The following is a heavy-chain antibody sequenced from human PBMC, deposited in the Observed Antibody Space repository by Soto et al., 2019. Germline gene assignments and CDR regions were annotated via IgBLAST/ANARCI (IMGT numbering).Heavy chain of an antibody. V-gene: IGHV5-51*01. CDR2: IDPGDSDS. D-gene: IGHD2-8*01. Sequence: PGESQKSSCKGSGYSFTSYWIGWVCQMPRKGLEWMGIIDPGDSDSRYSPSFQGQVTISADKSISTADLQWSSLKASVTAMYYCALSLDGAYTAFDTWGQETMVTVSS. J-gene: IGHJ3*02. CDR3: ALSLDGAYTAFDT. CDR1: GYSFTSYW.